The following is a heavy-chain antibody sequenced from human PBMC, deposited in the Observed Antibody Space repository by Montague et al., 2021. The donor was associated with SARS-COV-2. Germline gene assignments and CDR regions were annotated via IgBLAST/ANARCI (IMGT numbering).Heavy chain of an antibody. CDR1: GGSISSSSYY. Sequence: SETLSLTCTVSGGSISSSSYYWGWIRQPPGKGLEWIGSIYYSGSTYYNPSLKSRVTISVDTSKNQFSLKLSSVTAADTAVYYCARHFKVPFVRLLQPRGGFDYWGQGTLVTVSS. CDR2: IYYSGST. V-gene: IGHV4-39*01. CDR3: ARHFKVPFVRLLQPRGGFDY. J-gene: IGHJ4*02. D-gene: IGHD5-24*01.